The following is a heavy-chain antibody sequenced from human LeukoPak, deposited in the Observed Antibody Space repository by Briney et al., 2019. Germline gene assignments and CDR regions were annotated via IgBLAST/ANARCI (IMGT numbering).Heavy chain of an antibody. CDR1: GYTFTSYG. Sequence: ASVKVSCKASGYTFTSYGISSVRQTPGQRLEWMGWISAYNGNTNYAQKLQGRVTMTTDTSTSTAYMELRSLRSDDTAVYYCARDSVAGIAAAGTYYYYYMDVWGKGTTVTVSS. D-gene: IGHD6-13*01. CDR3: ARDSVAGIAAAGTYYYYYMDV. V-gene: IGHV1-18*01. CDR2: ISAYNGNT. J-gene: IGHJ6*03.